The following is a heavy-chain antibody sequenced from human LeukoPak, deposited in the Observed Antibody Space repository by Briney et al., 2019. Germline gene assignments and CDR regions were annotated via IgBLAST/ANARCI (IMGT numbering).Heavy chain of an antibody. CDR1: GYSFSNYG. D-gene: IGHD6-13*01. J-gene: IGHJ1*01. Sequence: GASVKVSCKTSGYSFSNYGIVWVRQAPGQGLEWMGWISAKNGNTKNSQKVQGRVTITADSSTGIAYLDLKSLRTDDTAVYYCARASDISWPFENWGQGTLVIVSS. CDR2: ISAKNGNT. CDR3: ARASDISWPFEN. V-gene: IGHV1-18*01.